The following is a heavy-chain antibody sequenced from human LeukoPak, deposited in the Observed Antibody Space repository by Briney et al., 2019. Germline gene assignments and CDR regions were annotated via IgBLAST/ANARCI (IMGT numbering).Heavy chain of an antibody. CDR3: ARDHGFSYGKPFDY. J-gene: IGHJ4*02. D-gene: IGHD5-18*01. V-gene: IGHV6-1*01. CDR2: TFYRSEWKY. CDR1: GDSVSASRVA. Sequence: SQTLSLTCVIAGDSVSASRVASNWIRHSPSTGLEWLGRTFYRSEWKYEYAPSVRSRMTINSDTSKNQFSLQVNSVTPEDTAVYYCARDHGFSYGKPFDYWGQGTLVTVSS.